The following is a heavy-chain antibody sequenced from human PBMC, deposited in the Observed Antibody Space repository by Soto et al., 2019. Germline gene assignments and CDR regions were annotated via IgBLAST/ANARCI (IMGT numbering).Heavy chain of an antibody. J-gene: IGHJ5*02. D-gene: IGHD3-22*01. CDR3: ARGGTMIVVAPPGWFDP. V-gene: IGHV1-69*13. Sequence: GASVKVSCKASGGTFSSYAISCVRQAPGQGPEWMGGIIPIFGTANYAQKFQGRVTITADESTSTAYMELSSLRSEDTAVYYCARGGTMIVVAPPGWFDPWGQGTLVTVSS. CDR1: GGTFSSYA. CDR2: IIPIFGTA.